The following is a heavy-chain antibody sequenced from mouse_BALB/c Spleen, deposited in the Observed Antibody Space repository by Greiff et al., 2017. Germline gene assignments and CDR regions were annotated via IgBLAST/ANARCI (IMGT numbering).Heavy chain of an antibody. CDR3: ASRHYGSSHWYFDV. V-gene: IGHV1-4*02. D-gene: IGHD1-1*01. CDR1: GYTFTSYT. J-gene: IGHJ1*01. CDR2: INPSSGYT. Sequence: VQLQQSAAELARPGASVKMSCKASGYTFTSYTMHWVKQRPGQGLEWIGYINPSSGYTEYNQKFKDKTTLTADKSSSTAYMQLSSLTSEDSAVYYCASRHYGSSHWYFDVWGAGTTVTVSS.